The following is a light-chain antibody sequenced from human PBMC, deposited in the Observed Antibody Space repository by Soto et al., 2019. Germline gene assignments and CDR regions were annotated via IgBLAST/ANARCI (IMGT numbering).Light chain of an antibody. J-gene: IGLJ2*01. CDR2: KDT. CDR3: QSADSSGTYVV. CDR1: AFPKPY. V-gene: IGLV3-25*03. Sequence: SYELTQPTSVSVSPGQTARIPCSGDAFPKPYDHWYHQKPGQAPVLVIYKDTERPSGIPERFSGSSSGTTVTLTISGVQAEDEADYFWQSADSSGTYVVFGGGTKLTVL.